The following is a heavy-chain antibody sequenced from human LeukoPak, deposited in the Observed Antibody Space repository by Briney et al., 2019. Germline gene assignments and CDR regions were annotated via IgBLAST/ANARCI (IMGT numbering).Heavy chain of an antibody. Sequence: ADTLTLLCSVCGDFISSYYWLWIRQSPAKGLEWIGYIYYSGSTNYPSSLKSGVTMSVDTSKHQFSLKLSSVTAGDTAVYYCARWGSSGYVDYWGQGTLVTVSS. V-gene: IGHV4-59*08. D-gene: IGHD3-22*01. CDR2: IYYSGST. J-gene: IGHJ4*02. CDR1: GDFISSYY. CDR3: ARWGSSGYVDY.